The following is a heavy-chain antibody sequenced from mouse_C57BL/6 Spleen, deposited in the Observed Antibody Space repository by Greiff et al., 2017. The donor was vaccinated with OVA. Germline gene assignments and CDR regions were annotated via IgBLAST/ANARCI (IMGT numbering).Heavy chain of an antibody. V-gene: IGHV1-42*01. CDR1: GYSFTGYY. CDR3: ARPHYDYDLYAMDY. Sequence: EVQLVESGPELVKPGASVKISCKASGYSFTGYYMNWVKQSPEKSLEWIGEINPSTGGTTYNQKFKAKATLTVDKSSSTAYMQLKSLTSEDSAVYYCARPHYDYDLYAMDYWGQGTSVTVSS. J-gene: IGHJ4*01. D-gene: IGHD2-4*01. CDR2: INPSTGGT.